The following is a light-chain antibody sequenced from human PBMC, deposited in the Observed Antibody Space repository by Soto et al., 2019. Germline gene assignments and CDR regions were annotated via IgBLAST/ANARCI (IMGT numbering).Light chain of an antibody. V-gene: IGLV1-51*01. CDR2: DNN. J-gene: IGLJ2*01. CDR3: GTWDRILSAGV. Sequence: QSVLTQPPSVSAAPGQKVTISCSGSSSNIGNNYVSWYQQLPGTAPKLLIYDNNKRPSGIPDRFSGSKSGTSASLGITGLQTGDEADYYCGTWDRILSAGVFGGGTKLTV. CDR1: SSNIGNNY.